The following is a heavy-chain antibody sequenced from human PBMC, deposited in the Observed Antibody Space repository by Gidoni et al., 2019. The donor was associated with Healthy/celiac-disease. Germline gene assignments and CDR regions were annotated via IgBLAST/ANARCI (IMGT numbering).Heavy chain of an antibody. CDR2: IYYSGST. Sequence: QLQLQESGPGLVKPSETLSLTCTVSGGSISSSSYYWGWIRQPPGKGLEWIGSIYYSGSTYYNPALKSRVTISVDTSKNQFSLKLSSVTAADTAVYYCARYNYYDIEFDPWGQGTLVTVSS. D-gene: IGHD3-22*01. J-gene: IGHJ5*02. CDR3: ARYNYYDIEFDP. CDR1: GGSISSSSYY. V-gene: IGHV4-39*01.